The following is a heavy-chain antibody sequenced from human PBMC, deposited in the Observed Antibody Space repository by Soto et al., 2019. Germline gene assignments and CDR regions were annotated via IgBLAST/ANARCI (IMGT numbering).Heavy chain of an antibody. D-gene: IGHD2-2*01. CDR2: ISGSGGST. Sequence: EVPLLESGGGLVQPGGSLRLSCAASGFTFSSYAMSWVRQAPGKGLEWVSAISGSGGSTYYADSVKGRFTISRDNSKNTLYLQRNSVRAADTAVYYCARILGYCSSTRCAPRRGYFDLWGRGTLVTVAA. J-gene: IGHJ2*01. CDR3: ARILGYCSSTRCAPRRGYFDL. CDR1: GFTFSSYA. V-gene: IGHV3-23*01.